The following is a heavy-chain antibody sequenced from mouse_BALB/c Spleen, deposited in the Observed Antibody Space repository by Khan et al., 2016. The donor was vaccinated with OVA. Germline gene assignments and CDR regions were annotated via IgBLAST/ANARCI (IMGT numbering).Heavy chain of an antibody. CDR2: ITYSGNI. D-gene: IGHD1-1*01. CDR3: ARSDGRWAMDY. V-gene: IGHV3-8*02. J-gene: IGHJ4*01. CDR1: GDSITSGF. Sequence: EVQLQESGPSLVKPSQTLSLSCSVTGDSITSGFWNWIRKFPGNKFEYLGYITYSGNIYYNPSLKRRISITRDTSKSQYYLQLNSVTTEDTATDYCARSDGRWAMDYWGQGTAVTVAA.